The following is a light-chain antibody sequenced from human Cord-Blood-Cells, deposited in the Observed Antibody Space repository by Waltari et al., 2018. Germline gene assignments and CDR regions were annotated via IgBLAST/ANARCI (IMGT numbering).Light chain of an antibody. V-gene: IGLV1-47*01. CDR1: SSNIGSNY. CDR3: AAWDDSLSGWV. CDR2: RNN. J-gene: IGLJ3*02. Sequence: QSVLTQPRSASGTPGQRVTISCSGSSSNIGSNYVYWYQQLPGTAPKLLIHRNNQRPSGVPDRFAGAKSGTSASLAHSGRRSEDEADYYCAAWDDSLSGWVFGGGTKLTVL.